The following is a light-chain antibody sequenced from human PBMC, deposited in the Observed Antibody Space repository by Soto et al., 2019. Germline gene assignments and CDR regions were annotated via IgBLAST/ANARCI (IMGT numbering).Light chain of an antibody. CDR1: QGISNY. Sequence: DIQMTQSPSSLSASVGDRVTITCRASQGISNYLAWYQQEPGKVPKRLIYAASTLQSGVPSRFSGSGSWTDFTLNIISLQPEDVASYYCQRYGCAPFTFGTGTKVDIK. V-gene: IGKV1-27*01. CDR3: QRYGCAPFT. J-gene: IGKJ3*01. CDR2: AAS.